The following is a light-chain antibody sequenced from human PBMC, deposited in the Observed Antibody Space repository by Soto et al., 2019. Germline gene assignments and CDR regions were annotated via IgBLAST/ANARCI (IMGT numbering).Light chain of an antibody. J-gene: IGKJ1*01. CDR1: QSISSY. Sequence: DVQMTQSPSSLSASVGDRVTITCRASQSISSYLNWYQQKPGKAPKLLIYAASSLQSGVPSKFSGSGSGTDFTLTISSLQTEDFATYYCQQSYSTPRTFGQGTKVEIK. CDR2: AAS. V-gene: IGKV1-39*01. CDR3: QQSYSTPRT.